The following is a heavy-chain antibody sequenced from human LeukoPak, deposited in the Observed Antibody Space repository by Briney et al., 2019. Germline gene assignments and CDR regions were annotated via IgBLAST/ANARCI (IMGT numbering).Heavy chain of an antibody. CDR3: ARGGLSSTRKTSFDY. J-gene: IGHJ4*02. V-gene: IGHV1-18*01. D-gene: IGHD2-2*01. CDR1: GYSFTSYG. Sequence: GASAKVSCKASGYSFTSYGITWVRQAPGQGLEWMGWISGYSGNTNYAQKLQGRVTMTTDTSTSTAYMELRSLGSDDTAVYYCARGGLSSTRKTSFDYWGQGTLVTVSS. CDR2: ISGYSGNT.